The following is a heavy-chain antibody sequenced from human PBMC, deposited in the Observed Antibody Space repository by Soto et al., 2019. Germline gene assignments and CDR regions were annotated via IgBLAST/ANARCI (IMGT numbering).Heavy chain of an antibody. CDR3: ARDRQVVTAIPDY. J-gene: IGHJ4*02. CDR1: GFTFSSYS. CDR2: ISSSSSYI. Sequence: EVQLVESGGGLVKPGGSLRLSCAASGFTFSSYSMNWVRQAPGKGLEWVSSISSSSSYIYYADSVKGRFTISRDNAKNSLYLQMNSLRAEDTDVYYCARDRQVVTAIPDYWGQGTLVTVSS. V-gene: IGHV3-21*01. D-gene: IGHD2-21*02.